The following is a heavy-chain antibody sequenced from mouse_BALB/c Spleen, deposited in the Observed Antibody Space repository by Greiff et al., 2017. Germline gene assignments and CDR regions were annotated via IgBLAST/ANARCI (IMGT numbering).Heavy chain of an antibody. V-gene: IGHV3-2*02. D-gene: IGHD2-4*01. J-gene: IGHJ4*01. CDR2: ISYSGST. CDR1: GYSITSDYA. Sequence: EVKLEESGPGLVKPSQSLSLTCTVTGYSITSDYAWNWIRQFPGNKLEWMGYISYSGSTSYNPSLKSRISITRDTSKNQFFLQLNSVTTEDTATYYCARCDYDKDAMDYWGQGTSVTVSS. CDR3: ARCDYDKDAMDY.